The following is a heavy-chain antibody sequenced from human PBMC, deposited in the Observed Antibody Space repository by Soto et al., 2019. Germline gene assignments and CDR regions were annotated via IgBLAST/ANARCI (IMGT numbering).Heavy chain of an antibody. Sequence: SETLSLTCTVSGGSISSGGYHWSWIRQHPGKGLEWIGYIYYSGSTYYNPSLKSRVTISVDTSKNQFSLKLSSVTAADTAVYYCARALDYYDSSGYFDYWGQGTLVTVSS. CDR3: ARALDYYDSSGYFDY. J-gene: IGHJ4*02. V-gene: IGHV4-31*03. CDR2: IYYSGST. D-gene: IGHD3-22*01. CDR1: GGSISSGGYH.